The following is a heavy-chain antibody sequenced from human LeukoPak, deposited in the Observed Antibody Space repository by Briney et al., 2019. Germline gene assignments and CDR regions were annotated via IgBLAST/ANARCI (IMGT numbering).Heavy chain of an antibody. J-gene: IGHJ3*02. CDR3: ARSGCTNGVCSVGAFDI. V-gene: IGHV1-69*13. Sequence: ASVKVSRKASGGTFSSYAISWVRQAPGQGLEWMGGIIPIFGTANYAQKFQGRVTITADESTSTAYMELSSLRSEDTAVYYCARSGCTNGVCSVGAFDIWGQGTMVTVSS. CDR2: IIPIFGTA. D-gene: IGHD2-8*01. CDR1: GGTFSSYA.